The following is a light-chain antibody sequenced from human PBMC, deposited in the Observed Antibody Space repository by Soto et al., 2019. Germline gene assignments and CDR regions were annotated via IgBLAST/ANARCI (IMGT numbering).Light chain of an antibody. J-gene: IGKJ5*01. Sequence: EIVLTQSPATLSVSPGERATLSCRASQSVSSNLAWYQQKPGQAPRLLIYGASTRATGIPARFSGSGSGTEFTLTISSLKSEDFAVYSCHHYSSSPITFGQGTRLEIK. V-gene: IGKV3-15*01. CDR3: HHYSSSPIT. CDR1: QSVSSN. CDR2: GAS.